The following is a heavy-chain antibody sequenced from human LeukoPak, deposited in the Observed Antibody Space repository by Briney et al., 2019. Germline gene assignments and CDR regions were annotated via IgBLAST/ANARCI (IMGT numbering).Heavy chain of an antibody. CDR2: ISYDGSNK. J-gene: IGHJ5*02. D-gene: IGHD4-17*01. Sequence: GGSLRLSCAASGFTFSSYAMHWVRQAPGKGLEWGAVISYDGSNKYYADSVKGRFTISRDNSKNTLYLQMNSLRAEDTAVYYCARDRPDNDYGVRGKNWFDPWGQGTLVTVSS. CDR1: GFTFSSYA. V-gene: IGHV3-30*04. CDR3: ARDRPDNDYGVRGKNWFDP.